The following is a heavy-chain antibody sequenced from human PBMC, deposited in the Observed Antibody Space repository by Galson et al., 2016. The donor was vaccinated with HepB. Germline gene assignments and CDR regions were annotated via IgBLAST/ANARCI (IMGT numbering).Heavy chain of an antibody. CDR3: AKERPAMAQGLIMNYYGMDV. D-gene: IGHD3-10*01. J-gene: IGHJ6*04. Sequence: SLRLSCAASGFTFSIWTMGWVRRAPGKGLEWVSTIDGSAYNILYADSVKGRFTISRDNSKSTLHLQMSGLRVEDTAVYYCAKERPAMAQGLIMNYYGMDVWGKGTTVTVSS. V-gene: IGHV3-23*01. CDR2: IDGSAYNI. CDR1: GFTFSIWT.